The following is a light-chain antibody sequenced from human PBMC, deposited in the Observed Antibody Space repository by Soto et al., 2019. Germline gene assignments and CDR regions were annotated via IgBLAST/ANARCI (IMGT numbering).Light chain of an antibody. J-gene: IGKJ1*01. CDR3: QHYHNWPPWT. Sequence: EIVMTQSPATLSVSPGERATLSCRASQSVSSNLAWYQQKPGQAPRLLIYGASTRATGIPARFSGSGSGTEFTLTISSLQSKDFAVYYCQHYHNWPPWTFGQGTKVEVK. V-gene: IGKV3-15*01. CDR2: GAS. CDR1: QSVSSN.